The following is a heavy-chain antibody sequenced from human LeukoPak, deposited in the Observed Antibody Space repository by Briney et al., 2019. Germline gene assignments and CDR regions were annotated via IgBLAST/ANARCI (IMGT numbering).Heavy chain of an antibody. CDR2: ISSNEYDT. Sequence: PGGSLRLSCSASGFTFSAYFMHRVRQAPGKGLEYVSSISSNEYDTYYADSVKGRFTISRDNSKNTLFLQMSSLRAEDTAVYCCVKDLNGTWSFDYWGQGTLVTVSS. V-gene: IGHV3-64D*06. CDR1: GFTFSAYF. CDR3: VKDLNGTWSFDY. D-gene: IGHD2-8*01. J-gene: IGHJ4*02.